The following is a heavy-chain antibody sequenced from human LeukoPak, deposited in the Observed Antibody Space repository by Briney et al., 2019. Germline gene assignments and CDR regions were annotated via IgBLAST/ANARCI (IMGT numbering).Heavy chain of an antibody. D-gene: IGHD3-3*01. J-gene: IGHJ5*02. CDR2: INHSGST. CDR1: GGSFSGYY. Sequence: SETLSLTCAVYGGSFSGYYWSWIRQPPGKGLEWIGEINHSGSTNYNPSLKSRVTISVDTSKNQFSLKLSSVTAADTAVYYCARDLTFDFWSGYRRFDPWGQGTLVTVSS. CDR3: ARDLTFDFWSGYRRFDP. V-gene: IGHV4-34*01.